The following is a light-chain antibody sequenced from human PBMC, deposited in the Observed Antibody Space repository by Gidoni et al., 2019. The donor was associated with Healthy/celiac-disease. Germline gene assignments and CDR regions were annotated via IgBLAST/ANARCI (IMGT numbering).Light chain of an antibody. CDR3: QQSYSTPPT. CDR2: AAS. V-gene: IGKV1-39*01. CDR1: QSISSY. J-gene: IGKJ4*01. Sequence: DIQMTQSPSSLSASVGDRVTITCRASQSISSYLNWYQQKPGKAPKLLIYAASSVQSGVPSRFSGSGSGTDFTLTISRRQPEDFATYYCQQSYSTPPTFGGGTKVEIK.